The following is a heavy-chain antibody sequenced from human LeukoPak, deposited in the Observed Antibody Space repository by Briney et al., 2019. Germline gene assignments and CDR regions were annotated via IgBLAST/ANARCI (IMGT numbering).Heavy chain of an antibody. Sequence: GGSLRLSCAAFGFTFSDAWMSWVRQAPEKGLEWVGRMKIKTDGGTTDYAAPVNGRFTISRDDSKNTLYLQMNSLKTEDSAVYYCTTWFSADDAFDDWGHGTMVTVSS. D-gene: IGHD3-10*01. V-gene: IGHV3-15*01. CDR2: MKIKTDGGTT. J-gene: IGHJ3*01. CDR1: GFTFSDAW. CDR3: TTWFSADDAFDD.